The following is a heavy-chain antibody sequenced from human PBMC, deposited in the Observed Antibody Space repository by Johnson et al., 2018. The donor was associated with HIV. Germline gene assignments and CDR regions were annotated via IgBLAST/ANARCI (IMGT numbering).Heavy chain of an antibody. CDR3: AREYSSLSQGAFDI. J-gene: IGHJ3*02. CDR2: ISYDGSNK. D-gene: IGHD6-6*01. Sequence: QVQLVESGGGVVQPGRSLRLSCAASGFTFSSYAMHWVRQAPGKGLEWVAVISYDGSNKYYADSVNGRFTIPRDNSKNTLYLQMNSLRAEDTAVYYCAREYSSLSQGAFDIWGQGTMVTVSS. CDR1: GFTFSSYA. V-gene: IGHV3-30*04.